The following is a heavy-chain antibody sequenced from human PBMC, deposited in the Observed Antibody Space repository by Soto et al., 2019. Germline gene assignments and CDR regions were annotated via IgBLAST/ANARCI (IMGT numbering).Heavy chain of an antibody. D-gene: IGHD1-26*01. CDR3: ARGEQYSGRIFDY. Sequence: SQTLSLTCAISGDNVSHNTASWSWIRQSPSRGLEWLGRTFFRSKWSNDYAVSVESRITINPDTSKNHFSLQLNFVTPEDTAVYFCARGEQYSGRIFDYWGQGTLVTVSS. CDR2: TFFRSKWSN. J-gene: IGHJ4*02. CDR1: GDNVSHNTAS. V-gene: IGHV6-1*01.